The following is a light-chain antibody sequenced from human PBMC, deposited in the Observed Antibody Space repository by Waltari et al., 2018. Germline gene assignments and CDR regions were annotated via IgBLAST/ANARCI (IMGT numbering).Light chain of an antibody. Sequence: EIVMTQSPATLSVSPGERATLSCRASQSVSSNLAWYQQKPGQAPRLLIYGASTRAPGIPARFSGIGSGTEFTLTISSLQSEDFAVYYCQQYNNWPLSLTFGGGTKVEIK. J-gene: IGKJ4*01. CDR1: QSVSSN. V-gene: IGKV3-15*01. CDR2: GAS. CDR3: QQYNNWPLSLT.